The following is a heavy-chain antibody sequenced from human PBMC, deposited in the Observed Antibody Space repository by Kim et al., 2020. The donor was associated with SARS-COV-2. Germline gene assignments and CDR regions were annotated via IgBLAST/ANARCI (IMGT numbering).Heavy chain of an antibody. V-gene: IGHV1-69*01. Sequence: KFQGRVTITADESTSTAYMELSSLRSEDTAVYYCAKGRVCGGDCPPLDYWGQGTLVTVSS. CDR3: AKGRVCGGDCPPLDY. D-gene: IGHD2-21*01. J-gene: IGHJ4*02.